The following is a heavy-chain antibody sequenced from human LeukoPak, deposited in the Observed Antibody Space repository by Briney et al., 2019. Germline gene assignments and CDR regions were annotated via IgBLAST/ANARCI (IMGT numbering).Heavy chain of an antibody. Sequence: GGSLRLSCAASGFTFSSYGMHWVRQAPGKGLEWVAFIRYDGSNKYYADSVKGRFTISRDNSKNTLYLQMNSLRAEDTALYYCARELKYSGYYFDYWGQGTLVTVSS. D-gene: IGHD5-12*01. CDR2: IRYDGSNK. CDR1: GFTFSSYG. V-gene: IGHV3-30*02. CDR3: ARELKYSGYYFDY. J-gene: IGHJ4*02.